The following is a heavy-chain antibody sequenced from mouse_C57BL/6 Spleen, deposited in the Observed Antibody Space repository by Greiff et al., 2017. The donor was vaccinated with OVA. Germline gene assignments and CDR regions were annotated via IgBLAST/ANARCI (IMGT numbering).Heavy chain of an antibody. Sequence: QVQLQQPGAELVKPGASVKLSCKASGYTFTSYWMHWVKQRPGQGLEWIGMIHPNSGSTNYNEKFKSKATLTVDKSSSTAYMQLSSLTSEDSAVYYCAKDSSGYPTWFAYWGKGTLVTVSA. CDR2: IHPNSGST. CDR3: AKDSSGYPTWFAY. D-gene: IGHD3-2*02. J-gene: IGHJ3*01. V-gene: IGHV1-64*01. CDR1: GYTFTSYW.